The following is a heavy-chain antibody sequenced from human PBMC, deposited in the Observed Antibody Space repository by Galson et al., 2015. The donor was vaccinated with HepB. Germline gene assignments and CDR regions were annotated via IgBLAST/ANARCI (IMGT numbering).Heavy chain of an antibody. CDR2: INPDGSEK. CDR3: ARRISLVRGIITKPDYYYGMDV. CDR1: EFTFSSYW. V-gene: IGHV3-7*03. J-gene: IGHJ6*02. Sequence: SLRLSCAASEFTFSSYWMNWVRQAPGKGLEWVANINPDGSEKYYVAPLKGRFTISRDNAKNSLYLQMDSLRAEDTAVYYCARRISLVRGIITKPDYYYGMDVRCQGTTVTVAS. D-gene: IGHD3-10*01.